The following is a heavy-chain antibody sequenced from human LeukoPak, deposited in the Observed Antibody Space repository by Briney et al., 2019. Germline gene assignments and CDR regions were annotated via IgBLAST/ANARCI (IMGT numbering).Heavy chain of an antibody. CDR3: ARDLRALGYCSGGSCYGGSY. CDR2: IYHSGST. Sequence: PSETLSLTCAVSGGSISSSNWWSWVRQPPGKGLEWIGEIYHSGSTYYNPSLKSRVTISVDTSKNQFSLKLSSVTAADTAVYYCARDLRALGYCSGGSCYGGSYWGQGTLVTVSS. CDR1: GGSISSSNW. D-gene: IGHD2-15*01. J-gene: IGHJ4*02. V-gene: IGHV4-4*02.